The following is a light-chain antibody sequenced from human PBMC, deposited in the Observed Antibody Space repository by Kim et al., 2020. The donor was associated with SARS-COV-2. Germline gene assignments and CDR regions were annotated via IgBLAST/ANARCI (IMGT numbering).Light chain of an antibody. CDR1: KLGDKY. CDR2: QDS. Sequence: SVAPGKTASITCSGDKLGDKYACWYQQKPGHSPVLVIYQDSKRPSGIPERFSGSNSGNTATLTISGTQAMDEADYYCQAWDSSTAVFGTGTKVTVL. CDR3: QAWDSSTAV. V-gene: IGLV3-1*01. J-gene: IGLJ1*01.